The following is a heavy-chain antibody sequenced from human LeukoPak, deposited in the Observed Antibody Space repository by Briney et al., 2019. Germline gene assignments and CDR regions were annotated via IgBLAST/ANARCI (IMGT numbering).Heavy chain of an antibody. D-gene: IGHD3-9*01. CDR2: INPNSGGT. J-gene: IGHJ4*02. CDR3: ARDHYDILTGYSEFDY. CDR1: GYTFTGYY. V-gene: IGHV1-2*02. Sequence: ASVKVSCKASGYTFTGYYMHWVRQAPGQGLGWMGWINPNSGGTNYAQKFQGRVTMTRDTSISTAYMELSRLRSDDTAVYYCARDHYDILTGYSEFDYWGQGTLVTVSS.